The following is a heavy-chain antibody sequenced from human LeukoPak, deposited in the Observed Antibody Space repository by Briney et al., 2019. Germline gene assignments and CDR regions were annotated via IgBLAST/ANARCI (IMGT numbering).Heavy chain of an antibody. D-gene: IGHD6-19*01. CDR1: VYTLTELS. Sequence: GASVKVSCKVSVYTLTELSIHWVRQAPGKGLEWMGGFDPEDGETIYAQKFQGRVTMTEDTSTDTAYMELRSLRSEDTDVYYCATHPITRLVLSWGQGTLVTVSS. V-gene: IGHV1-24*01. CDR3: ATHPITRLVLS. J-gene: IGHJ4*02. CDR2: FDPEDGET.